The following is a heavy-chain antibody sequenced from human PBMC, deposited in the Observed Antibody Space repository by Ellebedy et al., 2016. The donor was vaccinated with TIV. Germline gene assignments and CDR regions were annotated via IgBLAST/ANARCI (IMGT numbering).Heavy chain of an antibody. V-gene: IGHV3-23*01. Sequence: GESLKISCAASGFTFSSYAMSWVRQAPGKGLEWVSAISGSGGSTYYADSVKGRFTISRDNSKNTLYLQMNSLRAEDTAVYYCAIREGDYYDSSGYYLYEYYFDYWGQGTLVTVSS. CDR1: GFTFSSYA. D-gene: IGHD3-22*01. CDR2: ISGSGGST. CDR3: AIREGDYYDSSGYYLYEYYFDY. J-gene: IGHJ4*02.